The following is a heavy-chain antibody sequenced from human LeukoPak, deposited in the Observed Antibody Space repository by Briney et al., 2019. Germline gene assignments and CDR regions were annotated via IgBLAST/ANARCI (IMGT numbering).Heavy chain of an antibody. D-gene: IGHD2-2*03. J-gene: IGHJ3*02. CDR3: ARDGYCTSTRRYCAFDI. CDR2: IKQDGSEK. CDR1: GFNFSNYW. V-gene: IGHV3-7*03. Sequence: GGSLRLSCAASGFNFSNYWMTWVRQAPGKGLEWLANIKQDGSEKDYVDSVKGRFTISRDNAKNSLYLQMNSLRAEDTAVYYCARDGYCTSTRRYCAFDIWGQGTMVTVSS.